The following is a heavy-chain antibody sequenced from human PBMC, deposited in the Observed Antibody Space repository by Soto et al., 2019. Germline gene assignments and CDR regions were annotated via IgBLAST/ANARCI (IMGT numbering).Heavy chain of an antibody. J-gene: IGHJ4*02. V-gene: IGHV3-23*01. Sequence: SFAVRCISLEPGKGLEWVSGISGSGGRTYYADSVKARFTISRDNSKNTLYLQMNSLRAEDTALYYCAKGSRRSTGWSFAFWVKGT. D-gene: IGHD6-19*01. CDR2: ISGSGGRT. CDR3: AKGSRRSTGWSFAF. CDR1: SFA.